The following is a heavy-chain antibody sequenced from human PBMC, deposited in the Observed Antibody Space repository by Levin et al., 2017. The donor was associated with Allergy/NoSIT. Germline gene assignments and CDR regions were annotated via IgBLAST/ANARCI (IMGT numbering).Heavy chain of an antibody. D-gene: IGHD2-2*02. CDR2: INYFGFT. V-gene: IGHV4-34*01. J-gene: IGHJ6*02. CDR3: ARDNIPRLYYYYYGMDV. Sequence: SQTLSLTCAVYGGSFSGYYWTWIRQPPGKGLEWIWEINYFGFTISPPSLPLRVTISVDTSKNQFSLKLSSVTAADTAVYYCARDNIPRLYYYYYGMDVWGQGTTVTVSS. CDR1: GGSFSGYY.